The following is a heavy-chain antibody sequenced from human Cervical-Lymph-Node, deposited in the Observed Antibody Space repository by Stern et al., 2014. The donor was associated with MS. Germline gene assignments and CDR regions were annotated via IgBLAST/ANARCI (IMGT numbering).Heavy chain of an antibody. D-gene: IGHD5-24*01. CDR3: AHRRADGPSSKYFDY. V-gene: IGHV2-5*02. CDR1: GFSLSTNGVG. J-gene: IGHJ4*02. Sequence: VTLRESGPTLVKPTQTLTLTCTFSGFSLSTNGVGVAWIRQPPGKALEWLAVIYWDDDKRYRPSLESRLTIAKDTSKNQVVLTMTNMDPEDTATYYCAHRRADGPSSKYFDYWGQGTLVTVSS. CDR2: IYWDDDK.